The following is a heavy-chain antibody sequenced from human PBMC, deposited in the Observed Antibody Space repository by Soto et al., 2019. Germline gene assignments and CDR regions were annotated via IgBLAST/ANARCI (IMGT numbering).Heavy chain of an antibody. CDR2: ISAYNGNT. CDR3: AREVPSVGAEDYYYGMDV. CDR1: GYTFTSYG. Sequence: QVQLVQSGAEVKKPGASVKVSCKASGYTFTSYGISWVRQAPGQGLEWMGWISAYNGNTNYAQKLQGRVTMTTDTSTSTGYMELRSLRSDDTAVYYCAREVPSVGAEDYYYGMDVWGQGTTVTVSS. V-gene: IGHV1-18*01. D-gene: IGHD1-26*01. J-gene: IGHJ6*01.